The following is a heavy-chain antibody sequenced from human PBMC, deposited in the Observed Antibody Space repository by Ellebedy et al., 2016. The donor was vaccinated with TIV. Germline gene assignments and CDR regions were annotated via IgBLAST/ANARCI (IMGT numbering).Heavy chain of an antibody. V-gene: IGHV3-30*03. CDR2: ISYDGSNK. J-gene: IGHJ6*02. CDR1: GFTFSSYG. CDR3: AREYSGSYYYYYGMDV. Sequence: GESLKISXAASGFTFSSYGMHWVRQAPGKGLEWVAVISYDGSNKYYADSVKGRFSISRDNSKNTLYLQMNSLRAEDTAVYYCAREYSGSYYYYYGMDVWGQGTTVTVSS. D-gene: IGHD1-26*01.